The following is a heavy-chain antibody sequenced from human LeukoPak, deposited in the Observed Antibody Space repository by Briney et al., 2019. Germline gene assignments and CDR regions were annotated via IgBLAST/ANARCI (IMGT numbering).Heavy chain of an antibody. D-gene: IGHD1-1*01. J-gene: IGHJ4*02. Sequence: AGGSLRLSCAASGFTFSSYAMHWVRQAPGKGLEWVAVISYDGSNKYYADSVKGRFTISRDNSKNTLYLQMNSLRAEDTAVYYCARYKYFDYWGQGTLVTVSS. CDR2: ISYDGSNK. CDR1: GFTFSSYA. CDR3: ARYKYFDY. V-gene: IGHV3-30-3*01.